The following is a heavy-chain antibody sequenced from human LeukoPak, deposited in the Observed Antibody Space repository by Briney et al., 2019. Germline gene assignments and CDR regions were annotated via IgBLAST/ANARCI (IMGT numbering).Heavy chain of an antibody. D-gene: IGHD6-19*01. CDR2: ISYSGSA. Sequence: PSETLSLTCTVSNGSLSNHFWSWIRQPPGKGLEWIGYISYSGSAHYDPSLKSRVTISVDTSKNQFSLKLSSVTAADTAVYYCASGVAVDPDTFDIWGLGTLVTVSS. V-gene: IGHV4-59*08. J-gene: IGHJ3*02. CDR3: ASGVAVDPDTFDI. CDR1: NGSLSNHF.